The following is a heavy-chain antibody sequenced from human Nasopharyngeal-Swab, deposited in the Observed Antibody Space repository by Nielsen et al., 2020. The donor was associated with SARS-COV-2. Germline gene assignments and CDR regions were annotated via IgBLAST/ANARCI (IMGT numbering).Heavy chain of an antibody. CDR2: IWYDGSNK. V-gene: IGHV3-33*01. CDR1: GFTFSSYG. D-gene: IGHD6-13*01. CDR3: ARGGSSFPFDY. J-gene: IGHJ4*02. Sequence: GGSLRLSCAASGFTFSSYGMHWVRQAPGKGLEWVAVIWYDGSNKYYADSVKGRFTISRDNSKNTLYLQMNSLRAEDTAVYYCARGGSSFPFDYWGPGTLVTVSS.